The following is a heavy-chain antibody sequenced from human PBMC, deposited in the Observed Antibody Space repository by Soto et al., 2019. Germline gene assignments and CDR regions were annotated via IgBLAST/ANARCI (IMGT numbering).Heavy chain of an antibody. CDR3: ARDESGYSYGFDY. V-gene: IGHV1-18*01. J-gene: IGHJ4*02. D-gene: IGHD5-18*01. CDR1: GYTFTHYG. CDR2: ISAYNGNT. Sequence: QVQLVQSETEVKKPGASVKVSCKASGYTFTHYGITWVRQAPGQGLEWMGWISAYNGNTKYAQSLQGRVTMTTDTSTSTAYMELRSLRSDDTAVYYCARDESGYSYGFDYWCQGTLVTVSS.